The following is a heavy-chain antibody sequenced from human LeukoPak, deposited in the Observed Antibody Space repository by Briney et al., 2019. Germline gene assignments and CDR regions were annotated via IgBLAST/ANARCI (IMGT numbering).Heavy chain of an antibody. CDR3: ASLSVNFDY. D-gene: IGHD2/OR15-2a*01. V-gene: IGHV1-2*02. J-gene: IGHJ4*02. CDR1: GYSFTEHY. CDR2: INCNSGDA. Sequence: EASVQVSCKASGYSFTEHYIYWVRQAPGQGLEWVGRINCNSGDANSARKFQGRVTMTRDTSVSTAYMELSRLRSDDTAVYYCASLSVNFDYWGQGTLVTVSS.